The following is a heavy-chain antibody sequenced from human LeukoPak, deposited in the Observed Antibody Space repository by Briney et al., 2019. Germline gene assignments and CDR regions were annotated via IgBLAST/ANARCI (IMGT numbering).Heavy chain of an antibody. Sequence: SETLSLTCTVSGGSISTSNYYWGWIRQPPGKGLEWIGNIFYSGSTYYSPSLKSRVTISVDTSKNQFSLKLSSVTAADTAVYYCARASITRVAFDIWGQGTMVTVSS. CDR2: IFYSGST. CDR1: GGSISTSNYY. J-gene: IGHJ3*02. CDR3: ARASITRVAFDI. D-gene: IGHD3-10*01. V-gene: IGHV4-39*07.